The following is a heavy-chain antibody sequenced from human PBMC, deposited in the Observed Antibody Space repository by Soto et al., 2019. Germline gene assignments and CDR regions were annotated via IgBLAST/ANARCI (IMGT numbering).Heavy chain of an antibody. J-gene: IGHJ4*02. CDR1: GGTFSSYA. CDR3: ARGDYDSSGYQTNFDY. Sequence: SVKVSCKASGGTFSSYAISWVRQAPGQGLEWMGGIIPIFGTANYAQKFQGRVTITADESASTAYMELGSLRSEDTAVYYCARGDYDSSGYQTNFDYWGQGTLVTVSS. CDR2: IIPIFGTA. D-gene: IGHD3-22*01. V-gene: IGHV1-69*13.